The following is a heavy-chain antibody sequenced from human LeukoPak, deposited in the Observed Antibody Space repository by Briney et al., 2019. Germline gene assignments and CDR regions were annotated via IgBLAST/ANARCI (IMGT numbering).Heavy chain of an antibody. J-gene: IGHJ4*02. CDR3: ARDGPLRNFDY. Sequence: SETLSLTCAVSGYSISSGYYWGWIRQPPGKGLEWIGSIYHSGSTYYNPPLKSRVTISVDTSKNQFSLKLSSVTAADTAVYYCARDGPLRNFDYWGQGTLVTVSS. CDR1: GYSISSGYY. V-gene: IGHV4-38-2*02. CDR2: IYHSGST.